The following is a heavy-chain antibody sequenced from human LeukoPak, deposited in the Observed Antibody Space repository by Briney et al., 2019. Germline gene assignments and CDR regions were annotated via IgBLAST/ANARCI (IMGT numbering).Heavy chain of an antibody. D-gene: IGHD2-15*01. Sequence: PSETLSLTCTVSGGSISSYYWSWIRQPPGKGLEWIGYIYYSGSTKYNPSLKSRVTISVDTSKNQFSLKLSSVTAADTAVYYCARAVPDCSGGSCYSEGFDYWGQGTLVTVSS. J-gene: IGHJ4*02. CDR3: ARAVPDCSGGSCYSEGFDY. CDR2: IYYSGST. V-gene: IGHV4-59*01. CDR1: GGSISSYY.